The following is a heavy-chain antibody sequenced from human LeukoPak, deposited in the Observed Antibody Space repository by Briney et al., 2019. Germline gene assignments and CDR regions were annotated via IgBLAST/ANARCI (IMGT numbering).Heavy chain of an antibody. J-gene: IGHJ3*01. D-gene: IGHD4-17*01. Sequence: ATVKVSCKVSGYTLTDLSIHWVRQAPGKGLEWMGGFDPENSETIYAQRFQGRVTMTEDTSSDTAYMFLTSLRTEDTALYYCATLNYGDLRGGGVEVWGQGTMVSVSS. CDR1: GYTLTDLS. CDR2: FDPENSET. CDR3: ATLNYGDLRGGGVEV. V-gene: IGHV1-24*01.